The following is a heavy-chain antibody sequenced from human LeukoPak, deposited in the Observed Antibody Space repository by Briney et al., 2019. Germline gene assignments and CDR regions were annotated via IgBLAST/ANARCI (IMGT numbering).Heavy chain of an antibody. CDR3: ARFTRSASYEVY. J-gene: IGHJ4*02. CDR1: GFTFSDYW. V-gene: IGHV4-34*01. Sequence: GSLRLSCAASGFTFSDYWMSWIRQPPGKGLEWIGEINHSGSTNYNPSLKSRVTISVDTSKNQFSLRLSSVTAADTAIYYCARFTRSASYEVYWGQGTLVTVPS. CDR2: INHSGST. D-gene: IGHD3-10*01.